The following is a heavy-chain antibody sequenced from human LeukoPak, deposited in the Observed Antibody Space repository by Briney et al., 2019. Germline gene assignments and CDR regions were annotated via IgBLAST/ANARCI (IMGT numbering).Heavy chain of an antibody. V-gene: IGHV5-51*01. Sequence: GESLKISCKGSGYNFLGYWIGWVRQMPGKGLEWMGIIYPADPETRYSPSFQGQVTISVDKSINTAYLQWSSLKASDTAMFYCARESTAAPFVYWGQGTLVTVSS. CDR3: ARESTAAPFVY. D-gene: IGHD2-15*01. J-gene: IGHJ4*02. CDR2: IYPADPET. CDR1: GYNFLGYW.